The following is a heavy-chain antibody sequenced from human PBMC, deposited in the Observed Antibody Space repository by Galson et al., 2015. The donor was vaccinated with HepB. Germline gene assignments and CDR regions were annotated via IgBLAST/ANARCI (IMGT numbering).Heavy chain of an antibody. D-gene: IGHD3-16*01. CDR3: ARDLRGRIGEVSMPWEYYQFGMDV. Sequence: SLRLSCAASGFSFSYYSFNWVRQAPGKGLEWISSISNTASNLYYAYSVNGRFAISRDYAKNSVFLLLNRLSAEDTAIYFCARDLRGRIGEVSMPWEYYQFGMDVGGPGTAVTVS. CDR1: GFSFSYYS. V-gene: IGHV3-21*01. J-gene: IGHJ6*02. CDR2: ISNTASNL.